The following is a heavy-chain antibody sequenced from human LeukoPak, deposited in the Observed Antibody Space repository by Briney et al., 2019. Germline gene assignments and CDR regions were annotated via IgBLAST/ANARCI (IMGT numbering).Heavy chain of an antibody. D-gene: IGHD2-21*02. CDR2: IYHSGNT. J-gene: IGHJ4*02. CDR1: GYSISSGYY. V-gene: IGHV4-38-2*02. CDR3: ARDSNGIWYSARQHFDY. Sequence: PSETLSLTCTVSGYSISSGYYWGWIRQPPGKGLEWIGSIYHSGNTYYNPSLKSRVTISVDTSKNQFSLKLTSVTAADTAVYFCARDSNGIWYSARQHFDYWGQGTLVTVSS.